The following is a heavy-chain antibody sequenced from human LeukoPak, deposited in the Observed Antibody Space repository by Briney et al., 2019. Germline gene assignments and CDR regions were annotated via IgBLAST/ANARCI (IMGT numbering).Heavy chain of an antibody. J-gene: IGHJ6*02. D-gene: IGHD2-2*01. CDR3: ARVACSSSPCYHGVDV. Sequence: SGGSLRLSCAASGFTVSSNYMNWVRHAPGKGLERVSLIYSGGSTDYADSVKGRFTFSRDNSKNTLYLQMNSLSAEDTAVYYCARVACSSSPCYHGVDVWGQGTTVTVSS. V-gene: IGHV3-66*01. CDR2: IYSGGST. CDR1: GFTVSSNY.